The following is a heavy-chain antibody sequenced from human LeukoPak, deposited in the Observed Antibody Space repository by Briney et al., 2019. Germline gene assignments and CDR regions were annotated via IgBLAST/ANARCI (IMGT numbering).Heavy chain of an antibody. J-gene: IGHJ4*02. D-gene: IGHD3-10*01. CDR2: INHSGST. Sequence: KASETLSLTCAVYGGSFSGYFWSWIRQPPGKGLEWIGEINHSGSTNYNPSLKSRVSISLDTSKNRFSLKLSSVTAADTAVYYCARGSRGSANDWGQGTLVTVSS. V-gene: IGHV4-34*01. CDR1: GGSFSGYF. CDR3: ARGSRGSAND.